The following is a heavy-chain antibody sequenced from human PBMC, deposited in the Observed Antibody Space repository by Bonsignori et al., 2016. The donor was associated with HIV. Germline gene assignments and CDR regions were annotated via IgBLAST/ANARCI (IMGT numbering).Heavy chain of an antibody. CDR1: GGTFSSYA. CDR2: IIPIFGTA. V-gene: IGHV1-69*13. D-gene: IGHD3-10*01. Sequence: SVKVSCKASGGTFSSYAISWVRQAPGQGLEWMGGIIPIFGTANYAQKFQGRVTITADESTSTAYMELSSLRSEDTAVYYCARVGAGYGSGSYPRPFDYWGQGTLVTVSS. CDR3: ARVGAGYGSGSYPRPFDY. J-gene: IGHJ4*02.